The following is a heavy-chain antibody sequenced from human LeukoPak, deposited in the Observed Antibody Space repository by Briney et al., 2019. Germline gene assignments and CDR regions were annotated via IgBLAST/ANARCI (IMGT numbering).Heavy chain of an antibody. D-gene: IGHD5-12*01. CDR3: TRVQELLRYNWFDP. J-gene: IGHJ5*02. CDR2: IRSKAYGGTT. CDR1: GFTFGDYA. Sequence: GGSLRLSCTASGFTFGDYAMSWVRQAPGKGLEWVGFIRSKAYGGTTEYAASVKGRFTISRDDSKSIAYLQMNSLKTEDTAVYYCTRVQELLRYNWFDPWGQGTLVTVSS. V-gene: IGHV3-49*04.